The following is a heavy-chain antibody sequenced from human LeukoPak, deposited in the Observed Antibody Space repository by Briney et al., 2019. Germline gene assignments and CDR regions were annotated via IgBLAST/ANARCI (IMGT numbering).Heavy chain of an antibody. Sequence: SVKVSCKASGGTFSSYAISWVRQAPGQGLEWMGRIIPIFATANYAQKFQGRVTITTDESTSTAYMELSSLRSEHTAVYYCARGPFQQWLVHYWGQGPLVTVSS. CDR3: ARGPFQQWLVHY. CDR1: GGTFSSYA. J-gene: IGHJ4*02. V-gene: IGHV1-69*05. CDR2: IIPIFATA. D-gene: IGHD6-19*01.